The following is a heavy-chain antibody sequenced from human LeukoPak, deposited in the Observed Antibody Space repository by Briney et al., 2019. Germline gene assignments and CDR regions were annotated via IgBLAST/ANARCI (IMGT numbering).Heavy chain of an antibody. D-gene: IGHD3-10*01. V-gene: IGHV3-23*01. Sequence: GGSLRLSCAASGFTFSSYAMSWVRQAPGKGLEWVSAISGSGGSTYYADSVKGRFTISRDNSKNTLYLQMNSLRAEDTAVYYCAKLGGFGELSLYYMDVWGKGTTVTISS. CDR1: GFTFSSYA. CDR2: ISGSGGST. J-gene: IGHJ6*03. CDR3: AKLGGFGELSLYYMDV.